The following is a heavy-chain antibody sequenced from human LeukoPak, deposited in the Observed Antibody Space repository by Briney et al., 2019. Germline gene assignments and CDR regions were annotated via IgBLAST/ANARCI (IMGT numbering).Heavy chain of an antibody. Sequence: GGSLRLSCAASGFTFSNAWMSWVRQTPGKGLEWVGRIKSKTDGETTDYAAPVIGRFTILRDDSKNTLYLQMNSLKTEDTAVYYCTTGGSYTRRSIDYWGQGTLVTVSS. CDR2: IKSKTDGETT. D-gene: IGHD1-26*01. CDR3: TTGGSYTRRSIDY. V-gene: IGHV3-15*01. J-gene: IGHJ4*02. CDR1: GFTFSNAW.